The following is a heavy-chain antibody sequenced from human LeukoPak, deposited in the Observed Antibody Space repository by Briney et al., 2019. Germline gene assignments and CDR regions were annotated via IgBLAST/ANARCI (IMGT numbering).Heavy chain of an antibody. CDR3: ARLTISNWFDA. D-gene: IGHD3-3*01. V-gene: IGHV4-61*02. J-gene: IGHJ5*01. CDR2: ISIRGDT. CDR1: VGSIRSTSYY. Sequence: PSQTLSLTRSVSVGSIRSTSYYLTSVRQSAGKGLEWIGRISIRGDTKYNPSLESRVAMYIDTFNNQLPLNLTSVTAADTGVYYCARLTISNWFDAWGQGTLVTVSS.